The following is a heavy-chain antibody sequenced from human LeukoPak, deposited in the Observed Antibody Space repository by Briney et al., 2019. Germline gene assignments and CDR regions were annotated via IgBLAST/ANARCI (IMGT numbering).Heavy chain of an antibody. Sequence: PGGSLRLSCAVSGFTLSSYGMQWVRQAPGKGLEWVAFIRYDGSNKYYADSVKGRFTISRDNSKNTLYLQINRLRAEETAVSYCAKGLVEYGSFQFDYWGQGTLVTVSS. CDR3: AKGLVEYGSFQFDY. CDR1: GFTLSSYG. V-gene: IGHV3-30*02. D-gene: IGHD6-6*01. CDR2: IRYDGSNK. J-gene: IGHJ4*02.